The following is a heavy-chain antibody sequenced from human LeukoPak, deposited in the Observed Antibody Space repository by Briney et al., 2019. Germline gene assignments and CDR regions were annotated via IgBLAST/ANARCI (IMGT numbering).Heavy chain of an antibody. CDR3: ARDCRGGSCYSRWPYFDY. CDR1: GFTVSSNY. D-gene: IGHD2-15*01. V-gene: IGHV3-66*01. J-gene: IGHJ4*02. Sequence: GGSLRLSCAASGFTVSSNYMSWVRQAPGKGLEWVSVICSGGSTYYADSVKGRFTISRDNSKNTLYLQMNSLRAEDTAVYYCARDCRGGSCYSRWPYFDYWGQGTLVTVSS. CDR2: ICSGGST.